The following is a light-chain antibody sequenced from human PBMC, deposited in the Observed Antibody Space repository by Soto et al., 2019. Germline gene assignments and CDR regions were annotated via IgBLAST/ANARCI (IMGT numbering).Light chain of an antibody. CDR3: QQHYITPIT. CDR2: WAS. Sequence: DIVMTQSPDSLSVSLGERATIHCKSSQSVLYSAKNKNFLTWYRQKPGQPPQLLIYWASTRESGVPDRFTGSGSGTDVTLTINSLQDEDGAVYYCQQHYITPITFGQGTRREIK. J-gene: IGKJ5*01. V-gene: IGKV4-1*01. CDR1: QSVLYSAKNKNF.